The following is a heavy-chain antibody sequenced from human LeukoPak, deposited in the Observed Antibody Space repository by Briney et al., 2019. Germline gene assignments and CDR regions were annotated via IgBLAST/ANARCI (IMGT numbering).Heavy chain of an antibody. CDR2: ISYDGSNK. D-gene: IGHD3-22*01. V-gene: IGHV3-30*18. CDR1: GSTFSSYG. J-gene: IGHJ5*02. CDR3: AKAQGDYYYDSSGYYDWFDP. Sequence: GRSLRLSCAASGSTFSSYGMNWVRQAPGKGLEWVAVISYDGSNKYYADSVKGRFTISRDNSKNTLYLQMNRLRAEDTAVYYCAKAQGDYYYDSSGYYDWFDPWGQGTLVTVSS.